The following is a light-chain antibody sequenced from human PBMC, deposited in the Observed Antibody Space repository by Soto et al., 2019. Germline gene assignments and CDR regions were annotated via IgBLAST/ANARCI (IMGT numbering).Light chain of an antibody. J-gene: IGKJ1*01. CDR3: QQYYSTTWT. V-gene: IGKV4-1*01. Sequence: DIVMTQSPDSLTVSLGERATINCNSSQRVLYSTTNKNYLAWDYQKAGQAPNLLIYWASTRESSVPERFIGSGSGTDFTRTISSLQAEDVAVYYCQQYYSTTWTFDQGTTV. CDR1: QRVLYSTTNKNY. CDR2: WAS.